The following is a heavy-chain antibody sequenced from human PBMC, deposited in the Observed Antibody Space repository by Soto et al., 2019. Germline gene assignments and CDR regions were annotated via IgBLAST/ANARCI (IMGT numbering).Heavy chain of an antibody. V-gene: IGHV3-7*01. J-gene: IGHJ3*02. CDR3: ARTDAIDI. Sequence: EVQLVESGGGLVQPGGSLRLSCVASGFTFSSYLMSWVRQAPGKGLEWVANIKQDGSEKYYVDSVKGRFTISRDNAKNSLYLQMNSLRAEDTAVYYCARTDAIDIWGQGTMVTVSS. CDR2: IKQDGSEK. CDR1: GFTFSSYL.